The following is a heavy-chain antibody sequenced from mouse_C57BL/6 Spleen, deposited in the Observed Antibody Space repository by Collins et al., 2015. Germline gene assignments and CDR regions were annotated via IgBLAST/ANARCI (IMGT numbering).Heavy chain of an antibody. J-gene: IGHJ2*01. CDR2: IDPSDSET. V-gene: IGHV1-52*01. CDR1: GYTFTSYW. CDR3: ARDYYGSSYHFDY. Sequence: QVQLQQPGAELVRPGSSVKLSCKASGYTFTSYWMHWVKQRPIQGLEWIGNIDPSDSETHYNQKFEDKATLTVDKSSSTAYMQLSSLTSEDSAVYYCARDYYGSSYHFDYWGQGTTLTVSS. D-gene: IGHD1-1*01.